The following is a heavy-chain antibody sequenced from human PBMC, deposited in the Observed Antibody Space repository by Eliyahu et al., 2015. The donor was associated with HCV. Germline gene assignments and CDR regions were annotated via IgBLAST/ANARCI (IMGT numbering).Heavy chain of an antibody. D-gene: IGHD3-16*01. CDR2: IWNDGSKT. CDR3: ARDRGSYGAFDY. CDR1: GXTFSSYG. J-gene: IGHJ4*02. Sequence: QVELLXSGGGAVQPGKSLRLSCAASGXTFSSYGMHWVRQAPGKGLEWVAVIWNDGSKTFYGDSMKGRFTISRDNFKNILYLQMNNLRGDDTALYFCARDRGSYGAFDYWGQGSLVTVSS. V-gene: IGHV3-33*08.